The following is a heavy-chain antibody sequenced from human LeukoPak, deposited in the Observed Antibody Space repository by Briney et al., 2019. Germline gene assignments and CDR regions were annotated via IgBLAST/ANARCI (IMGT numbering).Heavy chain of an antibody. CDR3: ARDSAYCTNGVCYQSQDAFDI. CDR2: IIPIFGTA. J-gene: IGHJ3*02. V-gene: IGHV1-69*05. D-gene: IGHD2-8*01. CDR1: GGTFSSYA. Sequence: SVKVSCKASGGTFSSYAISWVRQAPGQGLEWMGGIIPIFGTANYAQKFQGRVTITTDESTSTAYMELSSLRSEGTAVYYCARDSAYCTNGVCYQSQDAFDIWGQGTMVTVSS.